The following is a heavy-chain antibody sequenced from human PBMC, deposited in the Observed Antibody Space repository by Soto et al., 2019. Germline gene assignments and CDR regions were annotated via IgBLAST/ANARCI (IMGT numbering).Heavy chain of an antibody. CDR1: GYPFTGYS. J-gene: IGHJ4*02. D-gene: IGHD4-17*01. CDR3: ARPSGSYGDYAWSLKY. CDR2: ISAYSGDT. Sequence: QIQLVQSGAEVKKPGASVKVSCKASGYPFTGYSLGWVRQAPGQGPEWMGWISAYSGDTYYAQRFQDRPTMTTDASTSTAYMDLRSLRSDDTAVYYCARPSGSYGDYAWSLKYWGQGTLVTVSS. V-gene: IGHV1-18*01.